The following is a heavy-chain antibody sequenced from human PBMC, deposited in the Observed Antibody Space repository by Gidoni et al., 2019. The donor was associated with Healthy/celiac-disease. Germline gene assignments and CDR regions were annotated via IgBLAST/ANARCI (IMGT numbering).Heavy chain of an antibody. CDR2: ISSSSSYI. J-gene: IGHJ6*02. V-gene: IGHV3-21*01. CDR1: GFTFSSYS. Sequence: EVQLVESGGGLVKPGGSLRLSCAASGFTFSSYSRNWVRQAPWKGLEWVSSISSSSSYIYYADSVKGRFTISRDNAKNSLYLQMNSLRAEDTAVYYCARDRYCSSTSCYTGYYYYYGMDVWGQGTTVTVSS. CDR3: ARDRYCSSTSCYTGYYYYYGMDV. D-gene: IGHD2-2*02.